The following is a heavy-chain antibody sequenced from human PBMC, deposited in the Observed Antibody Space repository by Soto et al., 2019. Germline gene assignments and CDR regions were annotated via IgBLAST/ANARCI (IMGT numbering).Heavy chain of an antibody. J-gene: IGHJ6*02. D-gene: IGHD1-26*01. CDR3: ARHLGGYYGMDV. CDR1: GGSISSYY. Sequence: PSETLSLSCTVSGGSISSYYWSWIRQPPGKGLEWIGYIYYSGSTNYNPSLKSRVTISVDTYKNQFSLKLSSVTAADTAVYYCARHLGGYYGMDVWGQGTTVTVSS. V-gene: IGHV4-59*01. CDR2: IYYSGST.